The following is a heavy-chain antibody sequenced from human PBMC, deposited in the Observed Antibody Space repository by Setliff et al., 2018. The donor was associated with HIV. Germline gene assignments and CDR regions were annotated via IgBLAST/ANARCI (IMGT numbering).Heavy chain of an antibody. Sequence: GESLKISCAASGFTFTDYTVNWVRQAPGKGLEWVSSITSGSTYVNYADSVKGRFSISRDNSKNSLYLQMISLRAEDTALYYCAKMHTAMDPDTFDIWGQGTMVTVSS. V-gene: IGHV3-21*01. J-gene: IGHJ3*02. CDR2: ITSGSTYV. CDR3: AKMHTAMDPDTFDI. D-gene: IGHD5-18*01. CDR1: GFTFTDYT.